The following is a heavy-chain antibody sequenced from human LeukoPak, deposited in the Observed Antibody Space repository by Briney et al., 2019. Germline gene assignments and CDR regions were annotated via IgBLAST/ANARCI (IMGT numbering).Heavy chain of an antibody. CDR2: IGTYGGDT. V-gene: IGHV1-18*01. CDR1: TSR. Sequence: SVKVSCKATSRISWVRQAPGQGLEWMGWIGTYGGDTYYAQKFQGRITVTTDTSTSTVYMELRNLRSDDTAVYYCARDLWNFYDDSGYNRDFDSWGQGTLVTVSS. CDR3: ARDLWNFYDDSGYNRDFDS. J-gene: IGHJ5*01. D-gene: IGHD3-22*01.